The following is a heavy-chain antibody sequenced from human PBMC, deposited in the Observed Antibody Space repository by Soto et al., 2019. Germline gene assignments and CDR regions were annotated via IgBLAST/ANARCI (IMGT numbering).Heavy chain of an antibody. Sequence: GASVKVSCKASGYTFTSYGISWVRQAPGQGFEWMGWISAYNGNTNYAQKLQGRVTMTTDTSTSTAYMELRSLRSDDTAVYYCARDRSGYCSRTSCYPSYWGQGTLVTVSS. CDR1: GYTFTSYG. CDR2: ISAYNGNT. CDR3: ARDRSGYCSRTSCYPSY. D-gene: IGHD2-2*03. J-gene: IGHJ4*02. V-gene: IGHV1-18*01.